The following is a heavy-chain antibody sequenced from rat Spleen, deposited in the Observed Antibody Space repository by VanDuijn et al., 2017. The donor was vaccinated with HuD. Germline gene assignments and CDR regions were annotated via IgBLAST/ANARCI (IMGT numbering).Heavy chain of an antibody. J-gene: IGHJ2*01. CDR2: ISSDGGRN. V-gene: IGHV5-7*01. CDR1: GFTFSDYY. CDR3: GRPPYNNYFDY. D-gene: IGHD1-10*01. Sequence: EVQLVESGGGLVQPGRSLKLSCAASGFTFSDYYMAWVRQAPTKGLEWVATISSDGGRNFYRDSVKGRFTISRDNAKSSLYLQMDSLRSGDTATYYCGRPPYNNYFDYWGQGVMVTVSS.